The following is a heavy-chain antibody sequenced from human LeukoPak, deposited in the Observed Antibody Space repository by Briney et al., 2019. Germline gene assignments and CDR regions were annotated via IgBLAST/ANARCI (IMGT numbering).Heavy chain of an antibody. D-gene: IGHD3-3*01. J-gene: IGHJ4*02. CDR3: ARGAPRVLRSLEWSRGGYYFDY. V-gene: IGHV1-8*03. CDR1: GYTFTSYD. Sequence: ASVKVSCKASGYTFTSYDINWVRQATGQGLEWMGWMNPNSGNTGYAQKFQGRVTITRNTSISTAYMELSSLRSEDTAVYYCARGAPRVLRSLEWSRGGYYFDYWGQGTLVTVSS. CDR2: MNPNSGNT.